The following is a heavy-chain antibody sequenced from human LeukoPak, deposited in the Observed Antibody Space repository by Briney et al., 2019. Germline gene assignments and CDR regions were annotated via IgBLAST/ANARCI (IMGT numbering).Heavy chain of an antibody. CDR2: IIPILGIA. Sequence: SVKVSCKASGGTFSSYAISWVRQAPGQGLEWMGRIIPILGIANYAQKFQGRVTITADKSTSTAYMELSSLRSEDTAVYYCARDRGDYSFAEDYWGQGTLVAVSS. CDR3: ARDRGDYSFAEDY. V-gene: IGHV1-69*04. J-gene: IGHJ4*02. CDR1: GGTFSSYA. D-gene: IGHD4-17*01.